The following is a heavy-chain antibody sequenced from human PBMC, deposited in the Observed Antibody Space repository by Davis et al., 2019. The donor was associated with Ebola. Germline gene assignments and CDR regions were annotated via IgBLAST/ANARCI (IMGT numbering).Heavy chain of an antibody. D-gene: IGHD1-26*01. Sequence: PGGSLRLSCAASGFTFSSYGMHWVRQAPGKGLEWVAVIWYDGSNKYYADSVKGRFTISRDNSKNTLYLQMNSLRAEDTAVYYCAKQVVGARRGRFDYWGQGTLVTVSS. CDR1: GFTFSSYG. J-gene: IGHJ4*02. CDR2: IWYDGSNK. V-gene: IGHV3-33*06. CDR3: AKQVVGARRGRFDY.